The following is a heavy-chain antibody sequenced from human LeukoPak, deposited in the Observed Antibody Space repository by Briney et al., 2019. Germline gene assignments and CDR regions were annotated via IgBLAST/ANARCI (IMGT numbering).Heavy chain of an antibody. CDR3: AKSLYCGDDCF. CDR2: INDRGIT. J-gene: IGHJ3*01. V-gene: IGHV4-34*01. D-gene: IGHD2-21*02. Sequence: PSETLSLTCAVYGGSFNYYWSWIRQPPGKGLEWIGEINDRGITKYNPSLKSRVSISVDTSKNQFSLKLSSVTAADTAIYYCAKSLYCGDDCFWGPGTVVNVSS. CDR1: GGSFNYY.